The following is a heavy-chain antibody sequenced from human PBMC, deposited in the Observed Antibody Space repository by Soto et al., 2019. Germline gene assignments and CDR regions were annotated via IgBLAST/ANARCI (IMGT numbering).Heavy chain of an antibody. CDR3: ARGVGLAVAGTFFDY. CDR2: ISYNGSKK. D-gene: IGHD6-19*01. V-gene: IGHV3-30-3*01. CDR1: GFTFSSYA. J-gene: IGHJ4*02. Sequence: QVQLVESGGGVVQPERSLRLSCAASGFTFSSYAMHWVRQAPGKGLEWVALISYNGSKKYYADSVKGRFTMSRDNFKNTLYMRMNSLRAEDTAVYYCARGVGLAVAGTFFDYWGQGTLVTVSS.